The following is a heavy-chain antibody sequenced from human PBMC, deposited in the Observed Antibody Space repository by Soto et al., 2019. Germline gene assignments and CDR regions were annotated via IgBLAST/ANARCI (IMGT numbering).Heavy chain of an antibody. J-gene: IGHJ1*01. Sequence: GGSLRLSCAASGFTFSSYGMHWVRQAPGKGLEWVAVISYDGSNKYYADSVKGRFTISRDNSKNTLYLQMNSLRAEDTAVYYCAKDLDDSSTYIQDWGQGTLLTVSS. CDR2: ISYDGSNK. CDR3: AKDLDDSSTYIQD. CDR1: GFTFSSYG. D-gene: IGHD3-22*01. V-gene: IGHV3-30*18.